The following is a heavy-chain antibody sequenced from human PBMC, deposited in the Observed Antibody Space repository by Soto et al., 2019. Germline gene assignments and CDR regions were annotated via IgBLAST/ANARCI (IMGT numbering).Heavy chain of an antibody. D-gene: IGHD2-15*01. CDR2: ISSSSSYK. J-gene: IGHJ3*02. CDR3: ARRYCSGGSCYSGAFDI. V-gene: IGHV3-21*01. Sequence: GGSLRLSCAASGFTFSSYSMNWVRQAPGKGLEWVSSISSSSSYKYYADSVKGRFTISRDNAKNSLYLQMNSLRAEDTAVYYCARRYCSGGSCYSGAFDIWGQGTMVTVSS. CDR1: GFTFSSYS.